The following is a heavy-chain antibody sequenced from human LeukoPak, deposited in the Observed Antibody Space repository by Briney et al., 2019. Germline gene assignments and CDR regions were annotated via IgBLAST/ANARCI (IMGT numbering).Heavy chain of an antibody. D-gene: IGHD3-3*01. V-gene: IGHV1-18*01. CDR3: ARDSGITVFGVVNNYHYGMDV. CDR1: GYTFTTYG. J-gene: IGHJ6*02. CDR2: ISGNNGHT. Sequence: ASVKVSCKASGYTFTTYGISWVRQAPGQGLEWTGWISGNNGHTNYAQRLQGRVTMTTDTSTSTAYMEMRSLRSDDTAIYYCARDSGITVFGVVNNYHYGMDVWGQGTTVTVSS.